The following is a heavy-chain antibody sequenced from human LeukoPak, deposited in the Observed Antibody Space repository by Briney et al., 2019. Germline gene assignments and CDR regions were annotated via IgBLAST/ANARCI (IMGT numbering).Heavy chain of an antibody. D-gene: IGHD6-19*01. CDR3: TIGLAGDWDAFDI. V-gene: IGHV1-3*01. CDR2: IHADSGNT. J-gene: IGHJ3*02. CDR1: GYTFTSYG. Sequence: HGASVKVSCKASGYTFTSYGISWVRQAPGQRLEWMGWIHADSGNTKYSQKLQGRVAIARDASASTIYMELTSLRIEDTAVYFCTIGLAGDWDAFDIWGLGTMVTVSS.